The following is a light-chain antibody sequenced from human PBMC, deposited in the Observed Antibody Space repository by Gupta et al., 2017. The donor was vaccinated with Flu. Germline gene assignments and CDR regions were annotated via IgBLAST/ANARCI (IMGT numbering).Light chain of an antibody. Sequence: KVTVACSGSYSNIGDNYVSWYQQLPGTAPKLLIYGNHERPSGISDRFSGSKSGTSATLCITGLQTGDEADYYCGTWDSSLSAVVFGGGTKLTVL. CDR2: GNH. V-gene: IGLV1-51*02. J-gene: IGLJ2*01. CDR1: YSNIGDNY. CDR3: GTWDSSLSAVV.